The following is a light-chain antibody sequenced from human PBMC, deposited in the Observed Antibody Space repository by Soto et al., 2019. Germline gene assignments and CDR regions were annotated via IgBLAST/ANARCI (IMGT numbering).Light chain of an antibody. CDR3: QKYGSSWT. CDR2: AAS. J-gene: IGKJ1*01. V-gene: IGKV3-20*01. Sequence: EIVLTQSPGTLSLSPGERATLSCRASQSVAGSFLAWYQQKPGQAPRLLMYAASTGATGIPDRFSGSGSGTDFTLTVSRLEPEDFAVYYCQKYGSSWTFGQGTKVEIK. CDR1: QSVAGSF.